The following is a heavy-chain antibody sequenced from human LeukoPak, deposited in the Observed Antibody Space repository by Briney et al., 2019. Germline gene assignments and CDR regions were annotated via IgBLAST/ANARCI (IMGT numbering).Heavy chain of an antibody. CDR2: IHTGGNT. V-gene: IGHV3-66*01. Sequence: GSLRLSCTASGFAVSSNYINWARQAPGKGLEWVSVIHTGGNTYYADSVKGRFTISRDNSKNTVYLQMNSLRAEDTALYYCARERDGYCGGDCYYYYGMDVWGQGTTVTVYS. CDR1: GFAVSSNY. CDR3: ARERDGYCGGDCYYYYGMDV. J-gene: IGHJ6*02. D-gene: IGHD2-21*02.